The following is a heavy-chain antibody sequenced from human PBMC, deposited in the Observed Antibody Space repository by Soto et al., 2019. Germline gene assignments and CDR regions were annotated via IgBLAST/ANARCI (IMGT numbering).Heavy chain of an antibody. Sequence: LVPQSVTRSVVGGSIVSIGYYWGLIRQPPGKGLEWIGSIYYSGSTYYNPSLKSRVTISVDTSKNQFSLKLSSVTAADTAVYYCARPLQLLWFGELSSAGDYYYGMDVWGQGTTVTVSS. CDR1: GGSIVSIGYY. V-gene: IGHV4-39*01. CDR3: ARPLQLLWFGELSSAGDYYYGMDV. D-gene: IGHD3-10*01. J-gene: IGHJ6*02. CDR2: IYYSGST.